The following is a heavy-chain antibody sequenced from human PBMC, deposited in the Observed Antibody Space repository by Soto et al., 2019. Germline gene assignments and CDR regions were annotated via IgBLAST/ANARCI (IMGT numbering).Heavy chain of an antibody. CDR3: AKDEEAKQLVPGGFEY. D-gene: IGHD6-13*01. Sequence: GGSLRLSLSAPGFTFYSYALSWVRQAPGKGLEWVSTISVSGDSTYYPDSVKGRFTISRDNSKNTLYLQMNSLRAEDTAVYYCAKDEEAKQLVPGGFEYWGQGTLVTVSS. CDR2: ISVSGDST. V-gene: IGHV3-23*01. J-gene: IGHJ4*02. CDR1: GFTFYSYA.